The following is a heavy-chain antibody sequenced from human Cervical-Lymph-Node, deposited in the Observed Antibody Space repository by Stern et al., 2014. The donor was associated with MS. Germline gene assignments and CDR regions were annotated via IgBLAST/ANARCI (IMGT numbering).Heavy chain of an antibody. D-gene: IGHD6-6*01. CDR1: GASITSTSW. J-gene: IGHJ4*02. Sequence: QVQLVESGPGLVKPSGTLSLTCDVSGASITSTSWWSWVRQTPGKGLEWIGEIYHDGTTNYNPPLKSRVTLSVDKSKNQFSLRVNFLTAADTAIYYCTRGFVSLDYWGQGTLVTVSS. CDR2: IYHDGTT. V-gene: IGHV4-4*02. CDR3: TRGFVSLDY.